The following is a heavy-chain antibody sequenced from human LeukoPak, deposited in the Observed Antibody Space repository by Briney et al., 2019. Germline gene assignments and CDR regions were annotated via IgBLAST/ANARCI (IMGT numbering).Heavy chain of an antibody. D-gene: IGHD4-17*01. CDR3: ATATVTRYYYYYMDV. Sequence: PSETLAPTCTVSGGSISRYYWSWIRPPPGKGPEWIGYVYSSGSTYNNPSLKSRVTISVDTSKNHFSLKLRSVTAADTATYYCATATVTRYYYYYMDVWGKGTTVTVSS. V-gene: IGHV4-59*01. CDR2: VYSSGST. CDR1: GGSISRYY. J-gene: IGHJ6*03.